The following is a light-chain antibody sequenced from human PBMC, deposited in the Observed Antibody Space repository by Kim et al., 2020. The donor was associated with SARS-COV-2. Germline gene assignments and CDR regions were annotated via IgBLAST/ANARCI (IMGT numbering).Light chain of an antibody. CDR2: QDI. V-gene: IGLV3-1*01. CDR3: QAWDSGTAVV. J-gene: IGLJ2*01. CDR1: ELGDKY. Sequence: SYELTQPPSVSVSPGQTASITCSGDELGDKYVFWYQQKPGQSPALVIYQDIKRPSGIPERFSASNFGNTATLTISGTQATDEADYYCQAWDSGTAVVFG.